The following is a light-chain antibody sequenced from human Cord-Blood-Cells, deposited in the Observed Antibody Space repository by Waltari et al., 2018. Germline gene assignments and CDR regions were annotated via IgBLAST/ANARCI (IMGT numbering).Light chain of an antibody. V-gene: IGLV1-44*01. J-gene: IGLJ1*01. CDR2: SNN. Sequence: QSVLTQPPSASGTPGQRVTISCSGSSSNIGSNTVNWYQQLPGTAPKLLIYSNNHRPSGVPARFSGSKSGTSASLAISGLQSEDEADYYCAAWDDSLNGYVFGTVTKVTVL. CDR1: SSNIGSNT. CDR3: AAWDDSLNGYV.